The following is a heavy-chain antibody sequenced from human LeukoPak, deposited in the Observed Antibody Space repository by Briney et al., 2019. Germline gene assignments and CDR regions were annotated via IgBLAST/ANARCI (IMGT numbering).Heavy chain of an antibody. J-gene: IGHJ4*02. D-gene: IGHD3-10*01. CDR2: VSSNGRST. V-gene: IGHV3-64*01. CDR1: GFTLTSYG. CDR3: ARPVGSGSFSLDY. Sequence: SGGSLRLSCAASGFTLTSYGMDWVRQAPGKGLEWVSDVSSNGRSTMYANSVKGRFTISRDISTNTVYLQMDRLRAEDMGVYYCARPVGSGSFSLDYWGQGTLVTVPS.